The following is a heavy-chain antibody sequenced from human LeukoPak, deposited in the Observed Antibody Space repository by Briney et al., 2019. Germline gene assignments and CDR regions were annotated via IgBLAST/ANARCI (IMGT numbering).Heavy chain of an antibody. CDR1: GGSFSGYY. Sequence: SEALSLTCAVYGGSFSGYYWSWIRQPPGKGLEWIGEINHSGSTNCNPSLKSRVTISVDTSKNQFSLKLSSVTAADTAVYYGARVGYDYVWGSYRPRSPDYWGQGTLVTVSS. V-gene: IGHV4-34*01. CDR3: ARVGYDYVWGSYRPRSPDY. D-gene: IGHD3-16*02. CDR2: INHSGST. J-gene: IGHJ4*02.